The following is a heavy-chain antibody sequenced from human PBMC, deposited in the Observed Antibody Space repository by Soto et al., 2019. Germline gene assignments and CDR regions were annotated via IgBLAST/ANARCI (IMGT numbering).Heavy chain of an antibody. Sequence: EVQLVESGGGLVQPGGSLRLSCAASGLIFSDYHMDWVRQAPGKGLEWVGCIRRKANSYTTEYAASVKGRFTISRDDSKNSLYLHMNSLKSEDTAVYYCAMLGGWSGGSSGMDVWGQGTTVTVSS. V-gene: IGHV3-72*01. D-gene: IGHD6-19*01. J-gene: IGHJ6*02. CDR2: IRRKANSYTT. CDR3: AMLGGWSGGSSGMDV. CDR1: GLIFSDYH.